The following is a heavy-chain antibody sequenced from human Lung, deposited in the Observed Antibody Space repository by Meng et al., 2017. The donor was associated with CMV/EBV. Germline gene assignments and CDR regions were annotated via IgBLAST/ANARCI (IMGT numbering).Heavy chain of an antibody. V-gene: IGHV1-18*01. CDR2: ISTSNGDT. CDR1: GYTFTSFG. D-gene: IGHD2-2*01. Sequence: ASVKVSXKPSGYTFTSFGISWVRQAPGQGLEWVGWISTSNGDTNYAQKLQGRVTLTTDRSTSTAYMEMRNLGSDDTAVYYCARGKDIVVGPAAYTFDYWGQGTLVTVSS. J-gene: IGHJ4*02. CDR3: ARGKDIVVGPAAYTFDY.